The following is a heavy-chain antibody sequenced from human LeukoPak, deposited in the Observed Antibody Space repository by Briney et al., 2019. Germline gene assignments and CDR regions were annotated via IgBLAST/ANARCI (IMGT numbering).Heavy chain of an antibody. D-gene: IGHD1-26*01. CDR1: GGSISSYY. CDR2: IYTSGRT. V-gene: IGHV4-4*07. CDR3: ARARWELLRDDAFDI. J-gene: IGHJ3*02. Sequence: SETLSLTCTVSGGSISSYYWSWIRQPAGKGLKWIGRIYTSGRTNYNPSLKSRVTMSVDTSENQFSLELSSVTAADTAVYYCARARWELLRDDAFDIWGQGTMVTVSS.